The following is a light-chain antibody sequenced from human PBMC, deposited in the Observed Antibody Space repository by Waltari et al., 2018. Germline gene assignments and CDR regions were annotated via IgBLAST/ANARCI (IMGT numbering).Light chain of an antibody. CDR1: SSNIGAGYG. V-gene: IGLV1-40*01. J-gene: IGLJ3*02. Sequence: QSVLTQPPSVSGAPGQRVTISCTGSSSNIGAGYGVHWYQQLPGTSPKLLLSDINNRPSGVPDRFSGSRSGNSAFLAIAGLQAEDEADYYCQSYDRGLSGHWLFGGGTKLTVL. CDR2: DIN. CDR3: QSYDRGLSGHWL.